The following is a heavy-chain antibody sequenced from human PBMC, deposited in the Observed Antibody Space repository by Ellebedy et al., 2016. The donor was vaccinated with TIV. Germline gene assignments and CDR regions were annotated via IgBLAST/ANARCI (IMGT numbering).Heavy chain of an antibody. Sequence: GESLKISCAASGSSFSRYGMQWVRQAPGKGLEWVAVSWSDGSYIYYAESVKGRFSISRDNPTNTLYLQMNSLRVEDTGVYYCARLGQGRESYYNYDMDVWGKGTTVTVSS. CDR3: ARLGQGRESYYNYDMDV. CDR2: SWSDGSYI. CDR1: GSSFSRYG. D-gene: IGHD3-16*01. V-gene: IGHV3-33*01. J-gene: IGHJ6*03.